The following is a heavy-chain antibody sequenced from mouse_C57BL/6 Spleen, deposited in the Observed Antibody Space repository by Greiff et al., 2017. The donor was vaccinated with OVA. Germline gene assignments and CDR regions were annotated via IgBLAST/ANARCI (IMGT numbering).Heavy chain of an antibody. Sequence: QVQLKESGAELAKPGASVKLSCKASGYTFTSYWMPWLKQRPGQGLAWIGYINPSRGYTKYNQKFKDKATLPAAKSSSTAYLQLSSLTYEDAEVYYCARMGGECAYWGQGTLVTVSA. CDR1: GYTFTSYW. D-gene: IGHD4-1*01. CDR2: INPSRGYT. V-gene: IGHV1-7*01. J-gene: IGHJ3*01. CDR3: ARMGGECAY.